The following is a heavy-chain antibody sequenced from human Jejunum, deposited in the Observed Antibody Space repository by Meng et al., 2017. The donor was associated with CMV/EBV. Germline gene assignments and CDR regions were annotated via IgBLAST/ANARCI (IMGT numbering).Heavy chain of an antibody. J-gene: IGHJ4*02. V-gene: IGHV1-2*02. CDR2: INPKSGGT. D-gene: IGHD2/OR15-2a*01. CDR1: GYTFTGYY. Sequence: QVQLVQSGAEVNKLGALVQVSGKASGYTFTGYYLHWVRQVPGQGLEWMGWINPKSGGTKFAQNFQGRVSMTRDTSINTAFMELSRLRSDDTAVYFCARGVRMGSTREYSFDFWGQGPLVTVYS. CDR3: ARGVRMGSTREYSFDF.